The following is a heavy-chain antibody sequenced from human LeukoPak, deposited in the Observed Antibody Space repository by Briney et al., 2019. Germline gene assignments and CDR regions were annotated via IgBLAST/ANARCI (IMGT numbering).Heavy chain of an antibody. CDR1: VFTFSCYG. V-gene: IGHV3-33*06. CDR2: IWYDGSNK. CDR3: AKDGNSYGYNNWFDP. J-gene: IGHJ5*01. D-gene: IGHD5-18*01. Sequence: GRSLRLSCAASVFTFSCYGMHWVRQAPGKGLAGVAVIWYDGSNKYYVDSVKGRFTISRDNSKNTLYLQMNSLRAEDTAVYYCAKDGNSYGYNNWFDPWGQGTLVTVSS.